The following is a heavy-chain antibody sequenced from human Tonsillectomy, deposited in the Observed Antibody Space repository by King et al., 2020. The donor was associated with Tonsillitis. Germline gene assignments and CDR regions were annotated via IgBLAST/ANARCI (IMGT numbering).Heavy chain of an antibody. CDR1: GFTFRDHY. J-gene: IGHJ4*02. Sequence: VQLVESGGGLVQPGGSLRLSCAASGFTFRDHYMDWVRQAPGKGLEWVGRTRNKANSYTTEYAASVKGRFTISRDDSKTSLYLQMNSLKTEDTAVYYCERVRSVDDYLFFLGQGTLGTVS. D-gene: IGHD3-10*01. CDR2: TRNKANSYTT. V-gene: IGHV3-72*01. CDR3: ERVRSVDDYLFF.